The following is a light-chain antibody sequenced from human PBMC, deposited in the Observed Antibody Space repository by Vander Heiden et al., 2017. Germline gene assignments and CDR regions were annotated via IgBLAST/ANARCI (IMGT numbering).Light chain of an antibody. J-gene: IGKJ1*01. CDR1: QGITDN. V-gene: IGKV1-17*02. CDR2: AAS. Sequence: DTQMTQSQSSLPASVGDRVTVTCRASQGITDNLQWYQRKPGKAPKRLIYAASRLQSGIPSRFSGSGSGTDLTLTISNLQPEDFATYYCLQNNAYPLTFGQGTKVEIK. CDR3: LQNNAYPLT.